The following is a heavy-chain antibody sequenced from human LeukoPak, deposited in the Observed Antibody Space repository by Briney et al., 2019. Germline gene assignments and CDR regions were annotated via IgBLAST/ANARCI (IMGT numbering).Heavy chain of an antibody. J-gene: IGHJ3*02. Sequence: SETLSLTCTVSGGSISSYYWSWIRQPAGKGLEWIGRIYTSGSTNYNPSLKSRVTISVDTSKNQFSLKLSSVTAADTAVYYCAILAPYYYDSSGYDAFDIWGQGTMVTVSS. CDR2: IYTSGST. V-gene: IGHV4-4*07. CDR3: AILAPYYYDSSGYDAFDI. D-gene: IGHD3-22*01. CDR1: GGSISSYY.